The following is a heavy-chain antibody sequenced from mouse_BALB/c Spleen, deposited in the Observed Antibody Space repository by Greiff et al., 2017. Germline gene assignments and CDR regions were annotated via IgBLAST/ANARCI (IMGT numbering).Heavy chain of an antibody. CDR2: ISSGGGST. CDR3: ARHRGSTMITTGYFDY. J-gene: IGHJ2*01. Sequence: EVMLVESGGGLVKPGGSLKLSCAASGFAFSSYDMSWVRQTPEKRLEWVAYISSGGGSTYYPDTVKGRFTISRDNAKNTLYLQMSSLKSEDTAMYYCARHRGSTMITTGYFDYWGQGTTLTVSS. D-gene: IGHD2-4*01. CDR1: GFAFSSYD. V-gene: IGHV5-12-1*01.